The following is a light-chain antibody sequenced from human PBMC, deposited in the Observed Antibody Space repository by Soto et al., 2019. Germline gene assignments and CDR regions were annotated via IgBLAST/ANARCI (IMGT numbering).Light chain of an antibody. CDR2: GAS. CDR3: QQYGDSPLT. CDR1: QTVSGSY. V-gene: IGKV3-20*01. Sequence: NVLTQSPGTLSLSPGEIATLSFSASQTVSGSYVAWYQQKPGQTPRLLIYGASSRATGIPDRFSGSGSGTDFTLTISRLEPEDFAVYHCQQYGDSPLTFGGGTKVDIK. J-gene: IGKJ4*01.